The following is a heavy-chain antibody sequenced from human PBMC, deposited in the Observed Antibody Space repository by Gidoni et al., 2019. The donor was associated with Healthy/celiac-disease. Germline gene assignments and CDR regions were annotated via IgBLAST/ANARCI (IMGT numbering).Heavy chain of an antibody. CDR2: ISSSSSYT. V-gene: IGHV3-11*05. CDR3: ARDILPPTAYYYDSSGYYYVLPAAFDI. Sequence: QVQLVESGGGLVKPGGSLRLSCAASGFPSSEYYMSWTSQAHGKGLEWVSYISSSSSYTNYADSVKGRFTIARDNAKNSLYLQMNSLRAEDTAVYYCARDILPPTAYYYDSSGYYYVLPAAFDIWGQGTMVTVSS. J-gene: IGHJ3*02. D-gene: IGHD3-22*01. CDR1: GFPSSEYY.